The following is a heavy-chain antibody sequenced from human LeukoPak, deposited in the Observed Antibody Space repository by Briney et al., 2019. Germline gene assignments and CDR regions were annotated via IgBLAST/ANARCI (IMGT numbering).Heavy chain of an antibody. V-gene: IGHV3-7*01. J-gene: IGHJ6*04. D-gene: IGHD3-3*01. CDR1: GFTFSNYW. CDR2: IKEDGSEK. CDR3: VRESDVWSGPGIGRPLDV. Sequence: PGGSLRLSCAASGFTFSNYWMSWVRQAPGKGLEWVANIKEDGSEKYYVDSVRGRFTISRDNAKNSVSLQMDGPRAEDTAVYHCVRESDVWSGPGIGRPLDVWGKGTTVTVSS.